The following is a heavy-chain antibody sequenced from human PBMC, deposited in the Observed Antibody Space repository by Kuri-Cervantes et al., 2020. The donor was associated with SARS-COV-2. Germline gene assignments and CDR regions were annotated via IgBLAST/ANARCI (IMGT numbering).Heavy chain of an antibody. CDR1: GFTFSDYY. D-gene: IGHD3-22*01. CDR3: ASAEEYYYDSSGYSYYYYGMDV. Sequence: GGSLRLSCAASGFTFSDYYMSWIRQAPGKGLEWVSYISSSGSTIYYADSVKGRFTISRDNAENSLYLQMNSLRAEDTAVYYCASAEEYYYDSSGYSYYYYGMDVWGQGTTVTVSS. CDR2: ISSSGSTI. J-gene: IGHJ6*02. V-gene: IGHV3-11*04.